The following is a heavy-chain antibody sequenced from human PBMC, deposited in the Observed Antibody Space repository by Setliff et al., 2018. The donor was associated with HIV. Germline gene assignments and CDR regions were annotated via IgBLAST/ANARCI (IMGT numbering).Heavy chain of an antibody. CDR1: GYTVTTYG. CDR3: ASWHITVGGTFDC. D-gene: IGHD6-19*01. CDR2: FNTETRNP. J-gene: IGHJ4*02. V-gene: IGHV7-4-1*02. Sequence: ASVKVSCKASGYTVTTYGISWVRQAPGQGLEWMGWFNTETRNPMYAQAFKGRLVFSLDTSVSTAYLQINSLRAEDTSVYFCASWHITVGGTFDCWGQGTLVTVSS.